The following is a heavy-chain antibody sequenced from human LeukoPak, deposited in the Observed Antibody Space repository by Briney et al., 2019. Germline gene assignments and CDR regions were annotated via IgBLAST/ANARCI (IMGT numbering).Heavy chain of an antibody. V-gene: IGHV3-23*01. Sequence: GGSLRLSCAASGFTFSTYAMSWVRQAPGKGLEWVSAISGGGDRTFYADSVEGRFTASRDNSKNTLYLQMNSLRPEDTAEYYCARYCVTTNCDVSSHYGMDVWGQGTTVTVSS. CDR1: GFTFSTYA. CDR2: ISGGGDRT. CDR3: ARYCVTTNCDVSSHYGMDV. D-gene: IGHD2-2*01. J-gene: IGHJ6*02.